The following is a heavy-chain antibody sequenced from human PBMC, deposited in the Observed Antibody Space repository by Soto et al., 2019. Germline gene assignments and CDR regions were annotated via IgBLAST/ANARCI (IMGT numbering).Heavy chain of an antibody. CDR2: INHSGST. J-gene: IGHJ6*02. Sequence: QVQLQQWGAGLLKPSETLSLTCAVYGGSFSGYYWSWIRQPPGNGLEWIGEINHSGSTNYNPSLKSRVTISVDTSKNQFSLKLSSVTAADTAVYYCARSSRAYYYYGMDVWGQGTTVTVSS. CDR1: GGSFSGYY. V-gene: IGHV4-34*01. CDR3: ARSSRAYYYYGMDV.